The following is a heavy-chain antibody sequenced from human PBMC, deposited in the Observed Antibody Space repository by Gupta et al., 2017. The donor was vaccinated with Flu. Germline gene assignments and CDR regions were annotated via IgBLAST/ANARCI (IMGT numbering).Heavy chain of an antibody. CDR1: GYSISSGYY. D-gene: IGHD2-15*01. CDR3: ARDDCSGGSCLDAFDI. J-gene: IGHJ3*02. CDR2: IYHSGST. Sequence: QVQLQESGPGLVKPSETLSLTCAVSGYSISSGYYWGWIRQPPGKGLEWIGSIYHSGSTYYNPSLKSRVTISVDTSKNQFSLKLSSVTAADTAVYYCARDDCSGGSCLDAFDIWGQGTMVTVSS. V-gene: IGHV4-38-2*02.